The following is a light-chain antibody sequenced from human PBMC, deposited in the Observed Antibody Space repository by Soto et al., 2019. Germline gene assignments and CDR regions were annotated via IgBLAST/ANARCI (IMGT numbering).Light chain of an antibody. CDR2: GAS. CDR1: QTISTY. Sequence: DIQMTQSPSSLSVSVGDRVTITCRASQTISTYLNWFQKKPGKAPQLLIYGASSLRSGVPSRFSGSGSGTDFTLTITGLQSEDSATYFCQQGFSPLLTFGGGTKVDI. V-gene: IGKV1-39*01. CDR3: QQGFSPLLT. J-gene: IGKJ4*01.